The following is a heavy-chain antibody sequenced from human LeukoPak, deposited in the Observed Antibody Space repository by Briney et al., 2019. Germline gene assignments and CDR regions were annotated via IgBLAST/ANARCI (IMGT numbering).Heavy chain of an antibody. V-gene: IGHV4-34*01. Sequence: SETLSLTCAVYGGSFSGYYWSWIRQPPGKGLEWIGEINHRGSTNYNPSLKSRVTISVDTSKNQFSLKLSSVTAADTAVYYCAGKAVAGPYFDYWGQGTLVTVSS. CDR2: INHRGST. CDR1: GGSFSGYY. CDR3: AGKAVAGPYFDY. D-gene: IGHD6-19*01. J-gene: IGHJ4*02.